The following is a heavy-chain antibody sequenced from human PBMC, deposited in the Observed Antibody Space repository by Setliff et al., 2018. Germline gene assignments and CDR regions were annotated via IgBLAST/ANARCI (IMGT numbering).Heavy chain of an antibody. J-gene: IGHJ4*02. CDR3: ARGGQQLYYFDY. Sequence: SSETLSLTCTVSGGSISSSSYYWGWIRQPPGKGLEWIGSIYYSGSTNYNPSLKSRVTISVDTSKNQFSLKLSSVTAADTAVYYCARGGQQLYYFDYWGQGTLVTVSS. CDR1: GGSISSSSYY. D-gene: IGHD6-13*01. CDR2: IYYSGST. V-gene: IGHV4-39*07.